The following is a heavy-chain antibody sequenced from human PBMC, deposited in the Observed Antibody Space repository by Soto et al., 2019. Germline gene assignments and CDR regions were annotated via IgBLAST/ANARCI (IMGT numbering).Heavy chain of an antibody. Sequence: QVQLVQSGSETKNPGASVKVSCKASGYSVSGYYIQWVLQAPGQGPEWLGWIYPNTETTDSSKKFQGRVTMTSDMSTRTVYMELRDLRSDDTAVYYGVSLQTSGWPGVHWGQGTLVTVSS. CDR1: GYSVSGYY. D-gene: IGHD6-25*01. CDR2: IYPNTETT. J-gene: IGHJ4*02. CDR3: VSLQTSGWPGVH. V-gene: IGHV1-2*02.